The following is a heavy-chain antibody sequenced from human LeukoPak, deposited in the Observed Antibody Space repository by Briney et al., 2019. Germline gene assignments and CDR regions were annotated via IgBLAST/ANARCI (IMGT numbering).Heavy chain of an antibody. CDR2: ISGSGGST. CDR3: AKSHVSTATGTGRYFDY. CDR1: GFTFSSYA. Sequence: GGSLRLSCAASGFTFSSYATSWVRQAPGKGLEWVSAISGSGGSTYYADSVKGRFTISRDNSKNTLYLQMDSLRAEDTAVYYCAKSHVSTATGTGRYFDYWGQGTLVTVSS. V-gene: IGHV3-23*01. D-gene: IGHD3-9*01. J-gene: IGHJ4*02.